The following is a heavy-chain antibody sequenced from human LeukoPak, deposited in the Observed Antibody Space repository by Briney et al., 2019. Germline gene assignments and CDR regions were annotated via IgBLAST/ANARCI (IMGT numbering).Heavy chain of an antibody. CDR3: ATQPIPLYGETYMPRVFDY. Sequence: PSETLSPTCAVYGGSFSGYYWSWIRQPPGKGLEWIGEINHSGSTNYNPSLKSRVTISVDTSKNQFSLKLSSVTAADTAVYYCATQPIPLYGETYMPRVFDYWGQGTLVTVSS. D-gene: IGHD2-21*01. CDR2: INHSGST. CDR1: GGSFSGYY. V-gene: IGHV4-34*01. J-gene: IGHJ4*02.